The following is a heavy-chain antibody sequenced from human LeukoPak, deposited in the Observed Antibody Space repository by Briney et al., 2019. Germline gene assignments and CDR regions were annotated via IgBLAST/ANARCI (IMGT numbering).Heavy chain of an antibody. J-gene: IGHJ4*02. CDR2: IYHSGST. CDR1: GYSISSGYY. V-gene: IGHV4-38-2*02. CDR3: AREWQLAYFDY. D-gene: IGHD6-13*01. Sequence: SETLSLTCTVSGYSISSGYYWGWIRQPPGKGLEWIGSIYHSGSTYYNPSLKSRVTISVDTSKNQFSLKLSSVTAADTAVYYCAREWQLAYFDYWGQGTLVTVSS.